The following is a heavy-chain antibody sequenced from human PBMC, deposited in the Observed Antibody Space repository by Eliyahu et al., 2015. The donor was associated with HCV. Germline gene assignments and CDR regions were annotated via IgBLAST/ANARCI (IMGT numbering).Heavy chain of an antibody. Sequence: EVQLVXSGGGLVKPGESLRLSCTASGFXFFGYSMNWVRQAPGKGLEWVSXIXPGTTYVDYADSVKGRFIISRDNAKNSLYLQMNSLRADDTAVYYCTRGVGSLTSKFFGDYPDYWGQGTLVTVSS. V-gene: IGHV3-21*01. D-gene: IGHD4-17*01. J-gene: IGHJ4*02. CDR1: GFXFFGYS. CDR3: TRGVGSLTSKFFGDYPDY. CDR2: IXPGTTYV.